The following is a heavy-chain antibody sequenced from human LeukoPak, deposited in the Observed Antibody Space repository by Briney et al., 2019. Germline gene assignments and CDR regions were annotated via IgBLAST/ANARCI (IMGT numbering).Heavy chain of an antibody. D-gene: IGHD6-13*01. CDR3: ARESGAYSSSWTYFDY. CDR2: IYYTGNT. CDR1: GVSISSSYSY. Sequence: SETLSLTCTVSGVSISSSYSYWGWIRQPPGMGLEWIGSIYYTGNTYYNASLKSQVSISIDTSKNQFSLKLTSVTAADTAVYYCARESGAYSSSWTYFDYWGQGTLVTVSS. J-gene: IGHJ4*02. V-gene: IGHV4-39*02.